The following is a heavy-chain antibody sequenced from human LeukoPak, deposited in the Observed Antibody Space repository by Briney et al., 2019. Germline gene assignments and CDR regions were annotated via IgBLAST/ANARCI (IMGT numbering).Heavy chain of an antibody. V-gene: IGHV5-51*01. CDR2: IYPGGSDT. D-gene: IGHD3-9*01. J-gene: IGHJ5*02. CDR1: GSSFTSYW. CDR3: ARRRYDILTGYSNWFDP. Sequence: GESLKISCQGSGSSFTSYWIGWVRQMPGKGLEWMGIIYPGGSDTRYSPSFQGQVTISADKSISTAYLQWSSLKASDTAMYYCARRRYDILTGYSNWFDPWGQGTLVTVSS.